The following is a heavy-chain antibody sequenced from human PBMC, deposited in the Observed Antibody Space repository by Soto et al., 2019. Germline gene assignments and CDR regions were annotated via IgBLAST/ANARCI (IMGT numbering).Heavy chain of an antibody. CDR2: ISGSGDTI. V-gene: IGHV3-23*01. J-gene: IGHJ4*02. CDR3: AKDSRYSNSWYDVDC. CDR1: GFTFSSYA. D-gene: IGHD6-13*01. Sequence: EVQLLESGGGLVQPGGSLRLSCAASGFTFSSYAMNWVRQAPGKGLEWVSAISGSGDTIYYADSVKGRFTISRDNSTYTLYLQMTSRRAEHTAVYYCAKDSRYSNSWYDVDCWGQGTLVTVSS.